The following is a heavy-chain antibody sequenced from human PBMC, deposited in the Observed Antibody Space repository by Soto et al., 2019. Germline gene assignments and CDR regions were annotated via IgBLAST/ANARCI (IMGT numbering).Heavy chain of an antibody. J-gene: IGHJ3*02. CDR2: ISSSSSTI. Sequence: PGGSLRLSCAASGFTFSSYSMNWVRQAPGKGLEWVSYISSSSSTIYYADSVKGRFTISRDNAKNSLYLQMNSLRDEDTAVYYCARAYCSSTSCYGGFKRDAFDIWGQGTMVTVSS. CDR1: GFTFSSYS. CDR3: ARAYCSSTSCYGGFKRDAFDI. V-gene: IGHV3-48*02. D-gene: IGHD2-2*01.